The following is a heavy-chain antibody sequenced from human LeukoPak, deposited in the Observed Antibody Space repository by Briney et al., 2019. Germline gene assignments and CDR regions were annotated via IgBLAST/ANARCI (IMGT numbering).Heavy chain of an antibody. D-gene: IGHD6-25*01. Sequence: PGGSLRLSCAASGFTVSSNYMSWVRQAPGKGLEWVSVISYSGVVKFYADSVKGRFTISRDNSKNTLYLQMNNLADEDTAVNSKDAAVLTSGIAASSHEYWGQGTLVTVSS. V-gene: IGHV3-66*02. CDR2: ISYSGVVK. CDR3: DAAVLTSGIAASSHEY. J-gene: IGHJ4*02. CDR1: GFTVSSNY.